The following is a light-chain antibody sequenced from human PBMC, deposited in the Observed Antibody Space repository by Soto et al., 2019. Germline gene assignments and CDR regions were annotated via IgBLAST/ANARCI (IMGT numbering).Light chain of an antibody. Sequence: VFSQIPCSLTFYTGERATLSCRASQSVGNNYLAWYQQRPGQPPNLLIFGASHRAPDIPDRFSGSGSGTDFTLTISRLQPEDFAVYYCQQYGSSIRTFGQGTKVDIK. V-gene: IGKV3-20*01. CDR2: GAS. CDR3: QQYGSSIRT. J-gene: IGKJ1*01. CDR1: QSVGNNY.